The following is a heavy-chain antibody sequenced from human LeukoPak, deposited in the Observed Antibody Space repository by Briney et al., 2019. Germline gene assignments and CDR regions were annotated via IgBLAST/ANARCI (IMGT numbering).Heavy chain of an antibody. CDR3: AREYKYSNSWVFDY. CDR2: ISAYNGNT. Sequence: GASVKVSCKASGYTFTSYGISWVRQAPGQGLEWMGWISAYNGNTNYAQKLQGRVTMTTDTSTSTAYMELRSLRSDDTAVYYCAREYKYSNSWVFDYWGQGTLVTVSS. J-gene: IGHJ4*02. D-gene: IGHD6-13*01. CDR1: GYTFTSYG. V-gene: IGHV1-18*01.